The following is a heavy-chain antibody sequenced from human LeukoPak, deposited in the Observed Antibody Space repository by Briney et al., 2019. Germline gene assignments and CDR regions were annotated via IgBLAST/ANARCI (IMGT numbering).Heavy chain of an antibody. J-gene: IGHJ5*02. V-gene: IGHV4-34*01. CDR1: GGSFSSYY. D-gene: IGHD6-6*01. CDR2: INHSGST. CDR3: ARDPGALAARLLKFDP. Sequence: SETLSLTCAVYGGSFSSYYWSWIRQPPGKGLEWIGEINHSGSTNYNPSLKSRVTISVDTSKNQFSLKLSSVTAADTAVYYCARDPGALAARLLKFDPWGQGTLVPVSS.